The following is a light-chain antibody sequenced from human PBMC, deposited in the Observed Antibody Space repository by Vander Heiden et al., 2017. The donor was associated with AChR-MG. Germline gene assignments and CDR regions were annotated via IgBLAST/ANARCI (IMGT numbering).Light chain of an antibody. CDR2: GAS. V-gene: IGKV3-15*01. Sequence: IVMTQSPATPSVSPGERASLSCRASQSVRSNLAWYQQKPGQAPRLLIYGASTRATGIPARFSGSGSGTECTLTISSLQSEDFSVYYCQQYNNWPPLTFGGGTKVEIK. J-gene: IGKJ4*01. CDR1: QSVRSN. CDR3: QQYNNWPPLT.